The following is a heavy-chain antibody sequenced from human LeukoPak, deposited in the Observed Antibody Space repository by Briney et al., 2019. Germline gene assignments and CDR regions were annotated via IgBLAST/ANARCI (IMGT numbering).Heavy chain of an antibody. CDR2: IYPGDSDT. CDR3: ARLRYCSGGSCYSGIDWFDP. J-gene: IGHJ5*02. D-gene: IGHD2-15*01. Sequence: GESLQISFKGSGYSFTSYWIGWVRRMPGKGLEWMGIIYPGDSDTRYSPSSQGQVTISADKSISTAYLQWSSLKASDTAMYYCARLRYCSGGSCYSGIDWFDPWGQGTLVTVSS. CDR1: GYSFTSYW. V-gene: IGHV5-51*01.